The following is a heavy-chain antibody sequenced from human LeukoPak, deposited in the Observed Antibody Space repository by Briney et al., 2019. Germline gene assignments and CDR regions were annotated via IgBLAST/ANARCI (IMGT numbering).Heavy chain of an antibody. D-gene: IGHD6-13*01. V-gene: IGHV3-11*04. J-gene: IGHJ6*03. CDR3: ARDRFDVGAADYMDV. Sequence: GGSLRLSCAASGFTFSDFYMNWIRQAPGKGPEWLSYMNSDGGKIYYADSVKGRFTVSRDNAENSLYLQMNSLRAEDTAVYYCARDRFDVGAADYMDVWGKGTTVTVSS. CDR2: MNSDGGKI. CDR1: GFTFSDFY.